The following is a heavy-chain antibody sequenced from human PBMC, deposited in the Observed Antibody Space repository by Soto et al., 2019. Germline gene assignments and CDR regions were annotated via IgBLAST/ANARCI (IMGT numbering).Heavy chain of an antibody. CDR3: ARPSGSYGDYAWSLKY. CDR2: VSAYSGDT. J-gene: IGHJ4*02. Sequence: QVQLVQSGAEVKKPGASVKVSCKASGYTFTGYSVGWVRQAPGQGLEWMGWVSAYSGDTYYAQRFQDRLTITTDASTSTAYMELTSLTSDDTAVYYCARPSGSYGDYAWSLKYWGQGTLVTVSS. D-gene: IGHD4-17*01. V-gene: IGHV1-18*01. CDR1: GYTFTGYS.